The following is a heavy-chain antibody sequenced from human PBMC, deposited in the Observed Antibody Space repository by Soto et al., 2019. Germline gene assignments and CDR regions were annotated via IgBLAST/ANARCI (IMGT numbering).Heavy chain of an antibody. D-gene: IGHD3-3*01. J-gene: IGHJ6*03. CDR3: AAGRRSPVFGVVRESYYYMGV. V-gene: IGHV1-58*02. CDR1: GFTFTSSA. Sequence: ASVKVSCKASGFTFTSSAMQWVRQARGQRLEWIGWIVVGSGNTNYAQKFQERVTITRDMSTSTAYMELSSLRSEDTAVYYCAAGRRSPVFGVVRESYYYMGVWGRGTTVTVCS. CDR2: IVVGSGNT.